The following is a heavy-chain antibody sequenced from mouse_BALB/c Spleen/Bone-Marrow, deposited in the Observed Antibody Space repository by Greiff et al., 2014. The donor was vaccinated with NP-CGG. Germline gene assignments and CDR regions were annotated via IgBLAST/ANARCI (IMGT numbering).Heavy chain of an antibody. CDR3: ARGGNYDGYSY. V-gene: IGHV1-7*01. D-gene: IGHD2-3*01. Sequence: VQLQESGAELAKPRASVKMSCKASGYTFTNYWMHWVKQRPGQGLEWIGYIGPSTGYTEYNQKFKDKATLTADKSSSTAYMQLSSLTSEDSAVYYCARGGNYDGYSYWGQGTLVTVSA. J-gene: IGHJ3*01. CDR1: GYTFTNYW. CDR2: IGPSTGYT.